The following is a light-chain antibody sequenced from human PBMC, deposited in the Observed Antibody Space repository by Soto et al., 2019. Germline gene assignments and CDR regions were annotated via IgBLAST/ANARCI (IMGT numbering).Light chain of an antibody. Sequence: QSALTLPASVSGSPGQSITISCTGTSSDVGGYNYDSWYQQHPGKAPKLMIYEVSNRPSGVSNRFSGSKSGNTASLTISGLQAEDEADYYCSSYTSSSTLEVFGAGTTLTVL. CDR3: SSYTSSSTLEV. V-gene: IGLV2-14*01. CDR1: SSDVGGYNY. J-gene: IGLJ3*02. CDR2: EVS.